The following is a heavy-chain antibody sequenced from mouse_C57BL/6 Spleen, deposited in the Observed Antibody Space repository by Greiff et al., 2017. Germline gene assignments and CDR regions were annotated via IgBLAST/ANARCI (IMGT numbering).Heavy chain of an antibody. D-gene: IGHD2-5*01. CDR1: GYTFTDYY. Sequence: VQRVESGAELVRPGASVKLSCKASGYTFTDYYINWVKQRPGQGLEWIARIYPGSGNTYYNEKFKGKATLTAEKSSSTAYMQLSSLTSEDSAVYFCARSGYSNDYAMDYWGQGTSVTVSS. CDR2: IYPGSGNT. V-gene: IGHV1-76*01. J-gene: IGHJ4*01. CDR3: ARSGYSNDYAMDY.